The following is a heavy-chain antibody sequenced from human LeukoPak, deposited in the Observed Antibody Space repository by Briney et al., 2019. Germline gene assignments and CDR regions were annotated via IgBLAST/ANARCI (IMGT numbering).Heavy chain of an antibody. CDR1: GGSFSGYY. CDR3: ARGRRVVVVAAGKWFDP. J-gene: IGHJ5*02. Sequence: SETLSLTRAVYGGSFSGYYWSWVRQPPGKGLEWIGEINHSGSTNYNPSLTSRVTISVDTFKNQFSLKLSSVTAADTAVYYCARGRRVVVVAAGKWFDPWGQGTLVTVSS. V-gene: IGHV4-34*01. CDR2: INHSGST. D-gene: IGHD2-15*01.